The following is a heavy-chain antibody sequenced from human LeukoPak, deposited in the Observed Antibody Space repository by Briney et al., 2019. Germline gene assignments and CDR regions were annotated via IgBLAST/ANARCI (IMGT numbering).Heavy chain of an antibody. Sequence: GGSLRLSCAASGFTFSSYGMHWVRQAPGKGLEWVAVISYDGSNKYYADSVKGRFTISRDNSKNTLYLQMNSLRAEDTAVYYCAKAHRGGRIAVAGTFDYWGQGTLVTVSS. J-gene: IGHJ4*02. V-gene: IGHV3-30*18. CDR1: GFTFSSYG. CDR3: AKAHRGGRIAVAGTFDY. CDR2: ISYDGSNK. D-gene: IGHD6-19*01.